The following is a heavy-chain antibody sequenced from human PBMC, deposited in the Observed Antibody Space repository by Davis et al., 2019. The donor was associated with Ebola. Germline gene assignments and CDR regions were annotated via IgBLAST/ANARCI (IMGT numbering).Heavy chain of an antibody. CDR1: GYTFTSYG. CDR3: ARVPLLWFRELLSTYYYYGMDV. CDR2: ISAYNGNT. J-gene: IGHJ6*02. V-gene: IGHV1-8*02. D-gene: IGHD3-10*01. Sequence: ASVKVSCKASGYTFTSYGISWVRQAPGQGLEWMGWISAYNGNTGYAQKFQGRVTMTRNTSISTAYMELSSLRSEDTAVYYCARVPLLWFRELLSTYYYYGMDVWGQGTTVTVSS.